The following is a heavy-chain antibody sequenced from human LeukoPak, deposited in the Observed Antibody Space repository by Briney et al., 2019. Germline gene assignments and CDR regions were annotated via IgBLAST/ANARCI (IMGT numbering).Heavy chain of an antibody. Sequence: SETLSLTCTVSGYSISSGYYWGWIRQPPGKGLEWIGSIYHSGSTYYNPSLKSRVTISVDTSKNQFSLKLSSVTAADTAVYYCARPSGDSSGYYPFDYWGQGTLVTVSS. D-gene: IGHD3-22*01. J-gene: IGHJ4*02. CDR1: GYSISSGYY. CDR3: ARPSGDSSGYYPFDY. CDR2: IYHSGST. V-gene: IGHV4-38-2*02.